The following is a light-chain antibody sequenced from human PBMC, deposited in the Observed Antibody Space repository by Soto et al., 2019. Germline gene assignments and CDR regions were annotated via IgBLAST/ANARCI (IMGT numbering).Light chain of an antibody. J-gene: IGLJ2*01. Sequence: QSVLTQPPSVSGTPGQRVTISGSGSNSNIGRNPVNWYQHLPGTAPKLLIYTNNQRPSGVPDRFSGSKSGTSASLAISGLLSEDEADYYCGAWDDSLKGIFFGGGTKVTVL. V-gene: IGLV1-44*01. CDR3: GAWDDSLKGIF. CDR2: TNN. CDR1: NSNIGRNP.